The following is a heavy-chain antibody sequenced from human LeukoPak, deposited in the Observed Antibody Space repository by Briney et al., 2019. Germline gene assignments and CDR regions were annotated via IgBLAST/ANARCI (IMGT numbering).Heavy chain of an antibody. D-gene: IGHD3-3*01. CDR3: ACGGSFWSGYYAPFDY. CDR1: GGSISSGGYS. CDR2: IYYSGST. V-gene: IGHV4-31*11. J-gene: IGHJ4*02. Sequence: SETLSLTCAVSGGSISSGGYSWSWIRQHPGKGLEWIGYIYYSGSTYYNPSLKSRVTISVDTSKNQFSLKLSSVTAADTAVYYCACGGSFWSGYYAPFDYWGQGTLVTVSS.